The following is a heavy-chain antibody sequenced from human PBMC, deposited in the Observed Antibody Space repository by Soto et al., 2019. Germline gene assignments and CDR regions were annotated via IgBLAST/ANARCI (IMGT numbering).Heavy chain of an antibody. Sequence: VQLVESGGGVVQPGRSLRLSCAASGFTFSSYAMHWVRQAPGKGLEWVAVISYDGSNKYYADSVKGRFTISRDNSKNTLYLQMNSLRAEDTAVYYCARDNTLQPLLHVYFDYWGQGTLVTVSS. CDR1: GFTFSSYA. J-gene: IGHJ4*02. CDR2: ISYDGSNK. CDR3: ARDNTLQPLLHVYFDY. D-gene: IGHD2-15*01. V-gene: IGHV3-30-3*01.